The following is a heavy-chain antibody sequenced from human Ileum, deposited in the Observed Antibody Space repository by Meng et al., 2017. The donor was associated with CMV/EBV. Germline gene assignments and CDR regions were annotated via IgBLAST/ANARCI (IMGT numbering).Heavy chain of an antibody. D-gene: IGHD1-26*01. CDR1: GFTFSSYS. CDR2: ISSSSSYI. Sequence: GESLKISCAASGFTFSSYSMNWVRQAPGKGLEWVSSISSSSSYIYYADSVKGRFTISRVNAKNSLYLQMNSLRAEDTAVYYCATEIVGATIDWGQGTLVTVSS. V-gene: IGHV3-21*01. CDR3: ATEIVGATID. J-gene: IGHJ4*02.